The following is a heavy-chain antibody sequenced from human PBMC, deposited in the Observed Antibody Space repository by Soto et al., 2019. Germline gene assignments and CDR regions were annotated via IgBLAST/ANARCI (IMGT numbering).Heavy chain of an antibody. D-gene: IGHD6-13*01. CDR3: ASKHSSRAFDY. J-gene: IGHJ4*02. Sequence: EVQLVESGGGLVQPGGSLRLSCAASGFTFNSYWMHWVRQAPGKGLVWVSRINSDGSSTTYADSVKGRFTISRDNAKNTVYLQMNSLRAEDTAVYYCASKHSSRAFDYWGQGTLVTVSS. V-gene: IGHV3-74*01. CDR2: INSDGSST. CDR1: GFTFNSYW.